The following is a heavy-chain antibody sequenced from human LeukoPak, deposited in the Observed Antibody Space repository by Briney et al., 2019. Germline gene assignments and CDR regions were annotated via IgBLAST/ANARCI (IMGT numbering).Heavy chain of an antibody. Sequence: SGGSLRLSCAASGFTFSSYGMHWVRQTPGKGLECVAFIRYDGGNQYYTDSVKGRFTISRDNAKNSLYLQMNSLRAEDTAVYYCARDLLDSSGYDRWGQGTLVTVSS. CDR1: GFTFSSYG. J-gene: IGHJ5*02. CDR2: IRYDGGNQ. D-gene: IGHD3-22*01. CDR3: ARDLLDSSGYDR. V-gene: IGHV3-30*02.